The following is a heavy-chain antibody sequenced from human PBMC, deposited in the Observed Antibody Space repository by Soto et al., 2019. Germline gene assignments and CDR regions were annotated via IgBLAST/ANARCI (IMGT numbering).Heavy chain of an antibody. J-gene: IGHJ6*02. Sequence: GGSLRLSCTASGFTFGDYAMSWFRQAPGKGLEWVGFIRSKAYGGTTEYAASVKGRFTISRDDSKSIAYLQMNSLKTEDTAVYYCTRFYNTIFGVVKPNYYYYGMDVWGQGTTVTVSS. CDR3: TRFYNTIFGVVKPNYYYYGMDV. CDR1: GFTFGDYA. V-gene: IGHV3-49*03. D-gene: IGHD3-3*01. CDR2: IRSKAYGGTT.